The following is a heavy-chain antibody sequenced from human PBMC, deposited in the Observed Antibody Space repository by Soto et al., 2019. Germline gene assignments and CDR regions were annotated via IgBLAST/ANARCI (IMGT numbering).Heavy chain of an antibody. CDR1: GGTFSSYA. V-gene: IGHV1-69*13. D-gene: IGHD3-22*01. CDR2: IIPIFGTA. J-gene: IGHJ3*02. Sequence: SVKVSCKASGGTFSSYAISWVRQAPGQGLEWMGGIIPIFGTANYAQKFQGRVTITADESTSTAYMELSSLRSEDTAVYYCARGTYYYDSSGYYDAFDIWGQGTMVTVSS. CDR3: ARGTYYYDSSGYYDAFDI.